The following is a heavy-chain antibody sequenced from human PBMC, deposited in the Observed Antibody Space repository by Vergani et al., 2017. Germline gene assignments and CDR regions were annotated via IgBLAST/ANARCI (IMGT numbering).Heavy chain of an antibody. CDR3: GRVADFYGLWSRLLDL. CDR2: SNHSGST. CDR1: GGFFSGYY. Sequence: QVQLQQWGAGLLKPSETLSLTCAVYGGFFSGYYWSWIRQPPGKGLEWIGESNHSGSTNYNPSLKSRVTISVDTSKNQFSLKLNSVTAAYTAVYYCGRVADFYGLWSRLLDLWGQGILVTVSS. D-gene: IGHD3-10*01. V-gene: IGHV4-34*01. J-gene: IGHJ5*02.